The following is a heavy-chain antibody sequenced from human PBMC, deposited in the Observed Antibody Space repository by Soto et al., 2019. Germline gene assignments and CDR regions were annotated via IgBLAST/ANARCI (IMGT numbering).Heavy chain of an antibody. V-gene: IGHV4-31*03. CDR1: GGSISSGGYY. CDR2: IYYSGST. J-gene: IGHJ4*02. CDR3: ARADCINGVCYIHY. D-gene: IGHD2-8*01. Sequence: QVQLQESGPGLVKPSQTLSLTCTVSGGSISSGGYYWSWIRQHPGKGLEWIGYIYYSGSTYYNPSLKSRVTISVDTSKNQFSLKLSSVTAADTAVYYCARADCINGVCYIHYWGQGTLVTVSS.